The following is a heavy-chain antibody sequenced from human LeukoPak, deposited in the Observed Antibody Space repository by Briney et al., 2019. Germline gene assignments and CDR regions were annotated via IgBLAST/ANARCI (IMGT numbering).Heavy chain of an antibody. CDR1: GGSISSRSYY. J-gene: IGHJ5*02. Sequence: TASETLSLTCTVSGGSISSRSYYWGWIRQPPGKGLEWIGSIYHSGSAYYNPSLKSRVTVSVDTSKNQFSLKLTSVTAADTAVYYCARSSGSYGVAWFDPWGQGTLVTVSS. CDR2: IYHSGSA. CDR3: ARSSGSYGVAWFDP. V-gene: IGHV4-39*07. D-gene: IGHD1-26*01.